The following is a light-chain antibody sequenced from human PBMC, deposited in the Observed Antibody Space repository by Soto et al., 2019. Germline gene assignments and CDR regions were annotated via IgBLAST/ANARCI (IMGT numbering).Light chain of an antibody. CDR3: HQRQSWPRT. J-gene: IGKJ1*01. Sequence: HMTQAPYSLAAYLVDRFTITCRASQGISNYLAWYQQKPGRLPKLLLFGASTLQSGVPARFSASGSGTDFTLTISDVQPEDFALYYCHQRQSWPRTFGQGTKVDIK. CDR2: GAS. CDR1: QGISNY. V-gene: IGKV1-27*01.